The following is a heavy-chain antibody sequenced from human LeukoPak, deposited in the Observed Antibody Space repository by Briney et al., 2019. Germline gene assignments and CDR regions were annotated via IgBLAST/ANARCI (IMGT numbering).Heavy chain of an antibody. D-gene: IGHD3-22*01. V-gene: IGHV4-39*07. CDR3: ARAGDYYDSSGRSTFDI. J-gene: IGHJ3*02. CDR2: IYYSGST. Sequence: SETLSLTCTVSGGSISSSSYYWGWIRQPPGKGLEWIGSIYYSGSTYYNPSLKSRVIISVDTSKNQFSLKLSSVTAADTAVYYCARAGDYYDSSGRSTFDIWGQGTMVTVSS. CDR1: GGSISSSSYY.